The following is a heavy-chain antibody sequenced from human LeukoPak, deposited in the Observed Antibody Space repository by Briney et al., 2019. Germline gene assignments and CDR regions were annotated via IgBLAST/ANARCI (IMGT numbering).Heavy chain of an antibody. CDR3: AREQQLARRSFDY. V-gene: IGHV3-21*04. D-gene: IGHD6-13*01. CDR2: ISSTAIYI. Sequence: GGSLRLSCAASGFSFNTYSMDWVRQAPGKGLEWVSSISSTAIYIYYADSVKGRFTISRDNAKNSLYLQMNSLRAEDTAVYYCAREQQLARRSFDYWGQGTLVTVSS. CDR1: GFSFNTYS. J-gene: IGHJ4*02.